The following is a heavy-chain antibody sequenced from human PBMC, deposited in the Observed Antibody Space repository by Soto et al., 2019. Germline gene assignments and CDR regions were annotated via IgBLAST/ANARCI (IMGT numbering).Heavy chain of an antibody. CDR2: IYSGGST. V-gene: IGHV3-53*02. CDR3: ARDGGLAEDGMDV. D-gene: IGHD3-10*01. Sequence: EVRLVETGGDLIQPGGSLRLSCAASGFIVSGNYMSWVRQAPGKGLEWVSVIYSGGSTYYADSVKGRFTISRDNSKNTLYLQMNSVRADDTAVYYCARDGGLAEDGMDVWGQGTTVTVSS. CDR1: GFIVSGNY. J-gene: IGHJ6*02.